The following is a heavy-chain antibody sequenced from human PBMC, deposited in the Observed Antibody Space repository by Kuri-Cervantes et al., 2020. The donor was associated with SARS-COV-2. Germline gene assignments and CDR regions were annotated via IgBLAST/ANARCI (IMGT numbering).Heavy chain of an antibody. CDR1: GYTFTSYD. D-gene: IGHD2-2*01. CDR2: MNPNSGNT. J-gene: IGHJ6*03. CDR3: ARALFAPSTSYKTYYYYYMDV. Sequence: ASVKVSCKASGYTFTSYDINWVRQATGQGLEWMGWMNPNSGNTGYAQKFQGRVTITRNTSISTAYMELSSVTAADTAVYYCARALFAPSTSYKTYYYYYMDVWGKGTTVTVSS. V-gene: IGHV1-8*03.